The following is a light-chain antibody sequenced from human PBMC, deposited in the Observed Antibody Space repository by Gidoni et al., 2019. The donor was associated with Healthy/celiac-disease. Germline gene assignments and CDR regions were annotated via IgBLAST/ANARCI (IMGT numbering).Light chain of an antibody. CDR2: GAS. CDR1: QSVSSSY. Sequence: EIVLTQSPGTLSLSPGERATLSCRASQSVSSSYLGWYQQKPGQAPRLLIYGASSRATGIPDRSSGRGSGTDFTLTISRLEPEDFAVYYCQQYGSSPPYTLGQGTKLEIK. V-gene: IGKV3-20*01. CDR3: QQYGSSPPYT. J-gene: IGKJ2*01.